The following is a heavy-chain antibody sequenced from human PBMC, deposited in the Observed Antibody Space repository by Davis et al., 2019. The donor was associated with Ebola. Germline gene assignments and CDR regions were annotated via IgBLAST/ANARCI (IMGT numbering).Heavy chain of an antibody. CDR2: VSYDGTNT. CDR1: GFSFNTYG. J-gene: IGHJ3*02. CDR3: ANIANYDDGFDI. Sequence: GESLKISCAASGFSFNTYGMHWIRQAPGKGLEWVAVVSYDGTNTYYADSVKGRFTISRDNSKNTLYLQMNTLRPDDTAMYFCANIANYDDGFDIWGQGTEVTVSS. D-gene: IGHD3-3*01. V-gene: IGHV3-30*18.